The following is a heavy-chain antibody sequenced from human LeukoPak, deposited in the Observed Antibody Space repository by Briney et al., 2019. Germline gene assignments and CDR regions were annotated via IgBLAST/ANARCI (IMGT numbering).Heavy chain of an antibody. J-gene: IGHJ4*02. CDR1: GGSISSYY. Sequence: PSETLSLTCTVSGGSISSYYWSWIRQPPGKGLEWIGYIYYSGRTNYNPSLKSRVTISVDTSKNEFSLRVSSVTAADTAEYYCARHYYGANSGWDYWGQGALVTVSS. CDR2: IYYSGRT. CDR3: ARHYYGANSGWDY. D-gene: IGHD4-23*01. V-gene: IGHV4-59*01.